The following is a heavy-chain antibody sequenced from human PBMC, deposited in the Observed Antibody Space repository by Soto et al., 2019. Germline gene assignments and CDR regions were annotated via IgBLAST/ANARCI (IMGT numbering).Heavy chain of an antibody. CDR1: GFTFSSYG. CDR3: AKEVGRLKSSGMDV. D-gene: IGHD1-26*01. CDR2: ISYDGSNK. J-gene: IGHJ6*02. Sequence: GGSLRLSCAASGFTFSSYGMHWVRQAPGKGLEWVAVISYDGSNKYYADSVKGRFTISRDNSKNTLYLQMNSLRAEDTAVYYCAKEVGRLKSSGMDVWGQGTTVTVSS. V-gene: IGHV3-30*18.